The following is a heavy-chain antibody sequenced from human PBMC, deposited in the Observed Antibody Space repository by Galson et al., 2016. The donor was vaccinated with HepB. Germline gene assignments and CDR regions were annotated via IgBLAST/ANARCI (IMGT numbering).Heavy chain of an antibody. CDR3: ACNRRGVFLLDC. D-gene: IGHD3-10*01. CDR1: GFTFSSYG. Sequence: SLRLSCAASGFTFSSYGMHWVRQAPGKGLEWVAVIWFDGSKKFYADSVKGRFTISRDNSKNSLYLQMNSLRVEDTAVYYCACNRRGVFLLDCWGQGTLVTVSS. CDR2: IWFDGSKK. J-gene: IGHJ4*02. V-gene: IGHV3-33*01.